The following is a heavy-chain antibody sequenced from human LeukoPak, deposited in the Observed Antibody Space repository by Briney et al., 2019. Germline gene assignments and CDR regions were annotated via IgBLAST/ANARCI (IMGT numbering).Heavy chain of an antibody. D-gene: IGHD4-17*01. J-gene: IGHJ3*02. CDR3: ARDEATVTTTDVFDI. Sequence: PGRSLRLSCAASGFTFSSYAMHWVRQAPGKGLEWVAVISYDGSNKYYADSVKGRFTISRDNSKNTLYLQMNSLRAEDTAVYYCARDEATVTTTDVFDIWGQGTMVTVSS. V-gene: IGHV3-30*04. CDR1: GFTFSSYA. CDR2: ISYDGSNK.